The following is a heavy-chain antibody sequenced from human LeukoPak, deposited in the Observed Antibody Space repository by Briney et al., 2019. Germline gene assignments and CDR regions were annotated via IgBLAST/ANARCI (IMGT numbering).Heavy chain of an antibody. J-gene: IGHJ4*02. CDR2: ISYDGSNK. CDR3: AIGEAAGTRGVYFDY. D-gene: IGHD6-13*01. Sequence: GGSLRLSCAASGFTFSSYAIHWVRQAPGKGLEWGAVISYDGSNKYYADSVKGRFTISRDNSKNTLFLQMNGLTAEDTALYYCAIGEAAGTRGVYFDYWGQGTLVTVSS. CDR1: GFTFSSYA. V-gene: IGHV3-30*04.